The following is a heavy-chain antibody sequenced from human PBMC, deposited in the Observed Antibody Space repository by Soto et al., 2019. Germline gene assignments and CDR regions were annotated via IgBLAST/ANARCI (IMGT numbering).Heavy chain of an antibody. V-gene: IGHV3-33*01. CDR3: AREYCGGDCYFDH. J-gene: IGHJ4*02. D-gene: IGHD2-21*01. CDR1: GFTFSSYG. CDR2: IWYDGSNK. Sequence: QVQLVESGGGVVQPGRSLRLSCAASGFTFSSYGMHWVRQAPGKGLEWVAVIWYDGSNKYYPDSVKGRFTISRDNSKNTLYLQMNSLRAEDTAVYYCAREYCGGDCYFDHWGQGTLVTVSS.